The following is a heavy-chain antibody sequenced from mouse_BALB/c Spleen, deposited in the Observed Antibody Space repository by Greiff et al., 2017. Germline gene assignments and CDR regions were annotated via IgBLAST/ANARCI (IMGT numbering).Heavy chain of an antibody. CDR2: IDPFNGGT. D-gene: IGHD1-2*01. CDR3: AREKESLLRGFDV. Sequence: ESGYSFTSYYMHWVKQSHGKSLEWIGYIDPFNGGTSYNQKFKGKATLTVDKSSSTAYMHLSSLTSEDSAVYYCAREKESLLRGFDVWGAGTTVTVSS. V-gene: IGHV1-28*01. CDR1: GYSFTSYY. J-gene: IGHJ1*01.